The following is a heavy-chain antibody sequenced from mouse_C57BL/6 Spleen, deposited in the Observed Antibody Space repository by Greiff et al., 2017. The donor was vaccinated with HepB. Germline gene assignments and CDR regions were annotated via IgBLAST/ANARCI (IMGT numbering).Heavy chain of an antibody. CDR3: ARDGDLRRYFDY. Sequence: EVKLVESGGGLVKPGGSLKLSCAASGFTFSSYAMSWVRQTPEKRLEWVATISDGGSYTYYPDNVKGRFTISRDNAKNNLYLQMSHLKSEDTAMYYCARDGDLRRYFDYWGQGTTLTVSS. CDR2: ISDGGSYT. J-gene: IGHJ2*01. V-gene: IGHV5-4*01. D-gene: IGHD3-3*01. CDR1: GFTFSSYA.